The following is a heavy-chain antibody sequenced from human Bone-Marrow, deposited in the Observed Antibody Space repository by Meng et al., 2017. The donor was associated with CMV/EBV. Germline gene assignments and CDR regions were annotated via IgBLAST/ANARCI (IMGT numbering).Heavy chain of an antibody. CDR2: ISYSGTT. CDR3: ARDRGVDWNYGYYYYYGMDV. Sequence: GSLRLSCSVSGGSISGDNYYWGWIRQPPGKGLEWIGTISYSGTTYYNPSLKSRVTISVDTSKNQFSLKLSSVTAADTAVYYCARDRGVDWNYGYYYYYGMDVWGQGTTVTVSS. V-gene: IGHV4-39*07. CDR1: GGSISGDNYY. J-gene: IGHJ6*02. D-gene: IGHD1-7*01.